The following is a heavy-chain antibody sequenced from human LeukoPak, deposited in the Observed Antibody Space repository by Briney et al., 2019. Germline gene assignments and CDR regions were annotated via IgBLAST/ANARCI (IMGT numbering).Heavy chain of an antibody. CDR2: IYYSGST. D-gene: IGHD1-26*01. CDR1: GGSISSGGYY. J-gene: IGHJ4*02. CDR3: ARLTPYSGSPLGDY. Sequence: SETLSLTCTVSGGSISSGGYYWSWIRQHPGKGLEWIGYIYYSGSTYYNPSLKSRVTISVDTSKNQFSLKLSSVTAADTAVYYCARLTPYSGSPLGDYWGQGTLVTVSS. V-gene: IGHV4-31*03.